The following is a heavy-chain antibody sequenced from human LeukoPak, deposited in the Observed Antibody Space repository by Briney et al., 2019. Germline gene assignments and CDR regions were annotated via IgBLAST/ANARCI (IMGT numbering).Heavy chain of an antibody. V-gene: IGHV3-23*01. CDR3: AKDLTTVTTGDY. Sequence: HTGGSLRLSCAASGFTFSNFAMSWVRQAPGKGLEWASSISGSGGSTYYADSVKGQFTISRDNSKNTLYLHMNSLRAEDTAVYYCAKDLTTVTTGDYWGQGTLVTVSS. J-gene: IGHJ4*02. CDR2: ISGSGGST. CDR1: GFTFSNFA. D-gene: IGHD4-17*01.